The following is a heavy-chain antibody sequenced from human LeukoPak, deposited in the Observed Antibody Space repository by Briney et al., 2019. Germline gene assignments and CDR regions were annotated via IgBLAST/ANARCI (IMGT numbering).Heavy chain of an antibody. CDR2: IYSGGST. CDR3: ARDHSPSGYSSGWYPSFDI. J-gene: IGHJ3*02. Sequence: GGSLRLSCAASGFTVSSNYMSWVGQAPRKGLEWVSVIYSGGSTYYADSVNTRFTISRDNSKNTLYLQMNSLRAEDTAVYYCARDHSPSGYSSGWYPSFDIWGQGTMVTVSS. D-gene: IGHD6-19*01. V-gene: IGHV3-53*01. CDR1: GFTVSSNY.